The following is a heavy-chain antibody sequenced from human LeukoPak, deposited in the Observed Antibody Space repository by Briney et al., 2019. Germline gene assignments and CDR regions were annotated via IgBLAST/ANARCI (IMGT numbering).Heavy chain of an antibody. V-gene: IGHV3-7*01. D-gene: IGHD2-2*01. Sequence: GGSLSLSCAASGFTFSIYWMSWVRQAPGKGLEWVANIKQDGSEKYYVDSVKGRFTISRDNAKNSLSLQMNSLRAEDTAVYYCARGRCSSASCFFDYWGQGTLVTVSS. CDR2: IKQDGSEK. CDR3: ARGRCSSASCFFDY. J-gene: IGHJ4*02. CDR1: GFTFSIYW.